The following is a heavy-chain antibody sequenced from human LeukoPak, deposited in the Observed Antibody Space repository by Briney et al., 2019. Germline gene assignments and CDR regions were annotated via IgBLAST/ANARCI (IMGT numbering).Heavy chain of an antibody. CDR2: IYYSGNT. V-gene: IGHV4-39*01. D-gene: IGHD6-13*01. J-gene: IGHJ6*03. CDR3: ARGGRYMSASWYRSVYYYMDV. Sequence: PSETLSLTCTVSGVSISSSNSYWGWIRQPPGKGLEWIGSIYYSGNTYYNASLKSQVSISIDTSKNQFSLRLTSVTAADTAVYYCARGGRYMSASWYRSVYYYMDVWGKGTTVTVSS. CDR1: GVSISSSNSY.